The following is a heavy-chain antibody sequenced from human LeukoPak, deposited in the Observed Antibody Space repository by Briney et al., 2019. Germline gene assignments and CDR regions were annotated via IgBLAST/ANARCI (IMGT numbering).Heavy chain of an antibody. CDR1: GFTSSTSA. CDR3: ARCDVGDGYSHY. D-gene: IGHD5-24*01. CDR2: ISGSGGGT. Sequence: GGSLRLSCAASGFTSSTSAMTWVRQAPGKELEWVSTISGSGGGTYYADSVRGRFTISRDNSKNTLFLQMNSLRTEDTAVYYCARCDVGDGYSHYWGQGTLVTVSS. J-gene: IGHJ4*02. V-gene: IGHV3-23*01.